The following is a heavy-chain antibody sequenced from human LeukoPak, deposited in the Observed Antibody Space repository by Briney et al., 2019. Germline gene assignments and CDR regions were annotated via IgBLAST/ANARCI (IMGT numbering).Heavy chain of an antibody. J-gene: IGHJ4*02. Sequence: PSETLSLTCTVSGGSINSYYWSWTRQPPGKGLEWIAYIYYSGSTSYNPSLKSRVTISVDTSKNQFSLKLNSVTAADTAMYYCARLFHPALSGNYPFDYWGQGTLVTVSS. V-gene: IGHV4-59*01. CDR2: IYYSGST. CDR3: ARLFHPALSGNYPFDY. CDR1: GGSINSYY. D-gene: IGHD1-26*01.